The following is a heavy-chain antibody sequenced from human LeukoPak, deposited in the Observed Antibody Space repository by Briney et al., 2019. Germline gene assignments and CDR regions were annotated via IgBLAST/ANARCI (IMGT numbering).Heavy chain of an antibody. CDR1: GGSISTTY. Sequence: SETLSLTCTVSGGSISTTYWSWIRQSPGKGLEWIGYIYYIFYSGSTNYNPSLKSRVIISVDTSKNQFSLRLSSVTPADTAVYYCARGGNYDTSGYLGLDSWGQGTLVTVSS. CDR3: ARGGNYDTSGYLGLDS. CDR2: IYYIFYSGST. D-gene: IGHD3-22*01. J-gene: IGHJ4*02. V-gene: IGHV4-59*01.